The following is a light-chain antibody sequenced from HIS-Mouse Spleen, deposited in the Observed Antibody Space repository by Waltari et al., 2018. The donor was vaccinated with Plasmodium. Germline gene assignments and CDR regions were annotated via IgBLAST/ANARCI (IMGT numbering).Light chain of an antibody. CDR2: EDR. V-gene: IGLV3-10*01. Sequence: SYELTQPPSLSVSPVQTARITCSGDALPNKYAYWYQQKSGQAPVLVIYEDRKRPSGIPERFSGSSSGTMATLTISGAQVEDEADYYCYSTDSSGNHRVFGGGTKLTVL. CDR3: YSTDSSGNHRV. CDR1: ALPNKY. J-gene: IGLJ3*02.